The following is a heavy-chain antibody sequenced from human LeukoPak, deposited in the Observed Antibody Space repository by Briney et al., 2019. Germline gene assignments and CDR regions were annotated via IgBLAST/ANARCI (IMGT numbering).Heavy chain of an antibody. Sequence: GGSLRLSCAASGFTFSSYSMNWVGQAPGKGLEWASSISSSSSYIYYADSVKGRFTISRDNAKNSLYLQMNSLRAEDTAVYYCARVHTIRRQLVPFDYWGQGTLVTVSS. CDR3: ARVHTIRRQLVPFDY. J-gene: IGHJ4*02. D-gene: IGHD6-13*01. CDR2: ISSSSSYI. CDR1: GFTFSSYS. V-gene: IGHV3-21*01.